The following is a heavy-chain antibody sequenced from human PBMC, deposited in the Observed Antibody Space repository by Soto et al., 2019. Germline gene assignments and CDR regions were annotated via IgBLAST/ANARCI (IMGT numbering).Heavy chain of an antibody. J-gene: IGHJ5*02. Sequence: ASVKVSCKASGYTFINFDISWVRQAAGQWLEWLGWINPGSGKTGYASKFQGRVAMTRDASTGTSHLELSSLTSDDTAVYYCARMASAGTLNWFDPWGQGTLVTVSS. CDR1: GYTFINFD. D-gene: IGHD6-13*01. CDR2: INPGSGKT. CDR3: ARMASAGTLNWFDP. V-gene: IGHV1-8*02.